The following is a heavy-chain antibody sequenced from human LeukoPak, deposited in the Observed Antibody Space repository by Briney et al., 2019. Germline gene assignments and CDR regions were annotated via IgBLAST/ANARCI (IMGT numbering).Heavy chain of an antibody. CDR2: INAGNGNT. J-gene: IGHJ5*02. Sequence: ASVNVSCKASGYTFTGYYMHWVRQAPGQRLEWMGWINAGNGNTRYSQKFQGRVTITRDTSASTAYMELSSLRSEDTAVYYCARGSYVPSPFDPWGQGTLVTVSS. V-gene: IGHV1-3*01. CDR3: ARGSYVPSPFDP. CDR1: GYTFTGYY. D-gene: IGHD3-16*01.